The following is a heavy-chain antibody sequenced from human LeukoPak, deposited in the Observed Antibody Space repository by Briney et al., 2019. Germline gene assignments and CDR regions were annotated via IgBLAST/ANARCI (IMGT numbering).Heavy chain of an antibody. Sequence: PSETLSLTCTVSGGSINSYYWSWIRQPPGKGLEWIGYIYYSWSTDYNPSLKSRLTISIDTSKEQFSLKLSSVTAADTAVYYCARQSEDSHYYYGMDVWGQGTTVTASS. CDR2: IYYSWST. V-gene: IGHV4-59*08. J-gene: IGHJ6*02. CDR1: GGSINSYY. CDR3: ARQSEDSHYYYGMDV. D-gene: IGHD4-4*01.